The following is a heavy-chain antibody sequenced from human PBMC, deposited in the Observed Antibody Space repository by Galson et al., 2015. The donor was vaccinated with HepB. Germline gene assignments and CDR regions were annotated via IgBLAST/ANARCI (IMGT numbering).Heavy chain of an antibody. J-gene: IGHJ6*02. V-gene: IGHV3-21*01. CDR3: ARVSRTMVRGVIIGYYGMDV. CDR2: ISSSSSYI. Sequence: YLRLSCAASGFTFSSYSMNWVRQAPGKGLEWVSSISSSSSYIYYADSVKGRFTISRDNAKNSLYLQMNSLRAEDTAVYYCARVSRTMVRGVIIGYYGMDVWGQGTTVTVSS. D-gene: IGHD3-10*01. CDR1: GFTFSSYS.